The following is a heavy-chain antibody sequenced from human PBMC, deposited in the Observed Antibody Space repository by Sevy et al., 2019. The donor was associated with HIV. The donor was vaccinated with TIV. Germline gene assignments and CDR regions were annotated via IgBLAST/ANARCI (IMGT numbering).Heavy chain of an antibody. Sequence: GGSLRLSCAASGFTFSSYSMNWVRQAPGKGLEWVSSISSSSSYIYYADSVKSRFTISRDNAKNSLYLQMNSLRAEDTAVYYCARDPSSRSSIIAADNWFDPWGQGTLVTVSS. CDR2: ISSSSSYI. J-gene: IGHJ5*02. CDR1: GFTFSSYS. D-gene: IGHD6-13*01. V-gene: IGHV3-21*01. CDR3: ARDPSSRSSIIAADNWFDP.